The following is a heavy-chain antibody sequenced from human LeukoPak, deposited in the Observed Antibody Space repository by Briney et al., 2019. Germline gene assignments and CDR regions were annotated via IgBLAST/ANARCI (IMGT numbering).Heavy chain of an antibody. CDR2: IYTSGST. CDR1: GGSISSYY. V-gene: IGHV4-4*07. D-gene: IGHD6-6*01. Sequence: SETLSLTCTVSGGSISSYYWSWIRQPAGKGLEWIGRIYTSGSTNYNPSLKSRVTMSVDTSKNQFSLKLSSVTAADTAVYYCAREKHSSSPFYYYIDVWGKGTTVTVSS. J-gene: IGHJ6*03. CDR3: AREKHSSSPFYYYIDV.